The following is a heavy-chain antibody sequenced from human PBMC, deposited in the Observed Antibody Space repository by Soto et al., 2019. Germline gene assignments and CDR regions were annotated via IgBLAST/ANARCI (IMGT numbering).Heavy chain of an antibody. D-gene: IGHD3-22*01. Sequence: SVKVSCKASGGTFSSYAISWVRQAPGQGLEWMGGIIPIFGTANYAQKFQGRVTITADESTSTAYMELSSLRSEDTAVYYCARAQEVDSSGYYGRDAFDIWGQGTMVTVSS. CDR1: GGTFSSYA. CDR2: IIPIFGTA. CDR3: ARAQEVDSSGYYGRDAFDI. V-gene: IGHV1-69*13. J-gene: IGHJ3*02.